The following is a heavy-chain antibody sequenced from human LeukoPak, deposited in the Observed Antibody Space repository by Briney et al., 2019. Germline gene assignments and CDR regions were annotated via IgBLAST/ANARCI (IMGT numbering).Heavy chain of an antibody. Sequence: GGSLRLSCVASGFTFSTSYMSWVRQAPGKGLEWVSVIYSGGSTYYADSVKGRFTISRDNSKNTLYLQMNSLRAEDTAVYYCASVLRASNDYWGQGTLVTVSS. V-gene: IGHV3-53*01. CDR3: ASVLRASNDY. CDR2: IYSGGST. CDR1: GFTFSTSY. D-gene: IGHD1-26*01. J-gene: IGHJ4*02.